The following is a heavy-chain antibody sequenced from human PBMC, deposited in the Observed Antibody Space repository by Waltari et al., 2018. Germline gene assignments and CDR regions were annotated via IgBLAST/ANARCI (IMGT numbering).Heavy chain of an antibody. CDR2: IRGDVRT. Sequence: QLQLRPPGPGLVKPSDSLSLTCAVSGAAVTSDFLWNWVRKPPGKGLEWIGQIRGDVRTNYNPSLESRVTVSMDTLNNQFSLKVSSVTAADTAVYYCARDRGRGLYLDSWGQGTLVTVS. D-gene: IGHD2-15*01. CDR3: ARDRGRGLYLDS. CDR1: GAAVTSDFL. V-gene: IGHV4-4*02. J-gene: IGHJ4*02.